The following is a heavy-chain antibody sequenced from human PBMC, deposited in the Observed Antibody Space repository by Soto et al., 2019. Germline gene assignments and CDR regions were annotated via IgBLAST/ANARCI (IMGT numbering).Heavy chain of an antibody. Sequence: QVQLVQSGAEVKKPGASVKVSCKASGYTFTSYGISWVRQAPGQGLEWMGWISAYNGNTNYAQKFQGRVTMTTDTSTDTAYMELRSLRSYDTAVYSWARGGNYYHNGACPFYGMEVWGQGTLVTVSS. V-gene: IGHV1-18*01. CDR2: ISAYNGNT. CDR1: GYTFTSYG. CDR3: ARGGNYYHNGACPFYGMEV. J-gene: IGHJ4*01. D-gene: IGHD2-8*01.